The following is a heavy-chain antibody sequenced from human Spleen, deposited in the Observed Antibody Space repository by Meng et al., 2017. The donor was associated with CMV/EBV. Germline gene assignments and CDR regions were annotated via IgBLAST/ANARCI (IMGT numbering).Heavy chain of an antibody. V-gene: IGHV3-66*03. CDR1: GLTVSSNY. CDR3: ARDLVVPAAIQYYYHNYGMDV. D-gene: IGHD2-2*01. J-gene: IGHJ6*02. Sequence: GESLKISCAASGLTVSSNYMSWVRQAPGKGLEWVSDIYSSGNTYYADSVKGRFTISRDNSKNTLNLQMNSLRVEDTAVYYCARDLVVPAAIQYYYHNYGMDVWGQGTTVTVSS. CDR2: IYSSGNT.